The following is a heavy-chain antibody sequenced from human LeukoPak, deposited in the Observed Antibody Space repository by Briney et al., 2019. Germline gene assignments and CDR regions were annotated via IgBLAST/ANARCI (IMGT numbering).Heavy chain of an antibody. CDR3: ARGLSYDFWSGYYLKSGDY. CDR1: GYTFTSYD. Sequence: ASVKVSCKASGYTFTSYDINWVRQATGQGLEWMGWMNPNSGNTGYAQNFQGRVTMTRNTSISTAYMELSSLRSEDTAVYYCARGLSYDFWSGYYLKSGDYWGQGTLVTVSS. J-gene: IGHJ4*02. V-gene: IGHV1-8*01. CDR2: MNPNSGNT. D-gene: IGHD3-3*01.